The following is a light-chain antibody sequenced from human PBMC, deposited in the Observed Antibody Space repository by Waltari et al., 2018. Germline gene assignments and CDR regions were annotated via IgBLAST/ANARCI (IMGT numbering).Light chain of an antibody. CDR2: LGS. Sequence: DIVMTQSPLSLPVTPGEPASISCRSSQSLLYNNEYHYLDWYLQKPGQSPQLLIYLGSTRDAGVPDRFSGSGSGTDFTLKISRVEAEDVGVYYCMQALQTPTFGQGTRLEIK. V-gene: IGKV2-28*01. CDR3: MQALQTPT. J-gene: IGKJ5*01. CDR1: QSLLYNNEYHY.